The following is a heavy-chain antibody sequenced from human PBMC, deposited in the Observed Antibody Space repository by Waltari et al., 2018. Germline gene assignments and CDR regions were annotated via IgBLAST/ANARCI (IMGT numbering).Heavy chain of an antibody. CDR1: GFTFDDYA. CDR3: ARESPPSSSSNAGDFQH. J-gene: IGHJ1*01. D-gene: IGHD6-6*01. Sequence: EVQLVESGGGLVQPGRSLRLSCAASGFTFDDYAMHWVRQAPGKGLEWVSGISWNSGSIGYADSVKGRFTISRDNSKNTLYLQMNSLRAEDTAVYYCARESPPSSSSNAGDFQHWGQGTLVTVSS. V-gene: IGHV3-9*01. CDR2: ISWNSGSI.